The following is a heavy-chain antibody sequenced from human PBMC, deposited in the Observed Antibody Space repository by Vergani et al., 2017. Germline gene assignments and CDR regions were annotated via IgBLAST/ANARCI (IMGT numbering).Heavy chain of an antibody. J-gene: IGHJ4*02. CDR2: IKQDGSEK. D-gene: IGHD3-10*01. CDR3: AKVGSGSYYNNFLDY. V-gene: IGHV3-7*03. Sequence: EVQLVESGGGLVQPGGSLRLSCAASGFTFSSYWMSWVRQAPGKGLEWVANIKQDGSEKYYVDSVKGRFTISRDNSKNTLYLQMNSLRAEDTAVYYCAKVGSGSYYNNFLDYWGQGTLVTVSS. CDR1: GFTFSSYW.